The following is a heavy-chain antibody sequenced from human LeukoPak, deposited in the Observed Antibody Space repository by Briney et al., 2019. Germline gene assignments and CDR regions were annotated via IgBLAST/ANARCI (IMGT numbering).Heavy chain of an antibody. CDR1: GGSISSYD. J-gene: IGHJ5*01. Sequence: PSETLSLTCTVSGGSISSYDWSWIRQPPGKGLGWLGHIFYSGSTTYNYDPSLKSRITISLDTSKNQFSLKLSTVTAAAAAVYYCARYFYGGYAGVDSWGQGTLVTVSS. D-gene: IGHD4-23*01. CDR3: ARYFYGGYAGVDS. V-gene: IGHV4-59*08. CDR2: IFYSGSTTY.